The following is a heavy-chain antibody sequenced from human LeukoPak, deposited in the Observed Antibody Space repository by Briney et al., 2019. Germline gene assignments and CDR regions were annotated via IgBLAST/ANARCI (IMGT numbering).Heavy chain of an antibody. CDR2: ISAYNGNT. Sequence: ASVKVSCKASGYTFTSYGIRWVRQAPGQGLEWMGWISAYNGNTNYAQKLQGRVTMTTDTSTSTAYMELRSLRSDDTAVYYCARDSDLGWAVAVTAPFDYWGQGTLVTVSS. CDR1: GYTFTSYG. D-gene: IGHD6-19*01. CDR3: ARDSDLGWAVAVTAPFDY. V-gene: IGHV1-18*01. J-gene: IGHJ4*02.